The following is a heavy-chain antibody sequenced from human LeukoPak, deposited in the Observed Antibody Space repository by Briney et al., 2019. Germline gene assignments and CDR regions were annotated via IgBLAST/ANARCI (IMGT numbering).Heavy chain of an antibody. J-gene: IGHJ4*02. V-gene: IGHV5-51*01. CDR1: GYSFTSNW. CDR3: ARRKSVGIRERYFDY. CDR2: IFPGDSGT. Sequence: GESLKISCKASGYSFTSNWIGWVRQMPGKGLEWMGIIFPGDSGTRYSPSFQGQVTISVDKSINTAYLQWSSLKASDTAVYYCARRKSVGIRERYFDYWGQGILVTVSS. D-gene: IGHD1-26*01.